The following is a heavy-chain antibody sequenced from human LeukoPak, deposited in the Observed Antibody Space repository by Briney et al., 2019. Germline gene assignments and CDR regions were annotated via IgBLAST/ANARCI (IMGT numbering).Heavy chain of an antibody. CDR2: ISSNGGST. CDR3: ARDIVATIRAGNPPGY. J-gene: IGHJ4*02. V-gene: IGHV3-64*01. D-gene: IGHD5-12*01. Sequence: GGSLRLSCAASGFTFSSYAMHWVRQAPGKGLEYVSAISSNGGSTYYANSVKGRFTISRDNSKNTLYLQMGSLRAEDMAVYYCARDIVATIRAGNPPGYWGQGTLVTVSS. CDR1: GFTFSSYA.